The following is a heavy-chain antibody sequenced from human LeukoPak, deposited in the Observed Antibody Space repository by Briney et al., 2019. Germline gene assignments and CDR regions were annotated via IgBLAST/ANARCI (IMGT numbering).Heavy chain of an antibody. CDR1: GFTFSRYW. CDR3: AREYRLGGSYYSY. D-gene: IGHD1-26*01. Sequence: PGGSLRLSCGASGFTFSRYWMSWVRQAPGKGLEWVANIKQDGSEKYYVDSVKGRFTISRDNAKNSLYLQMNSLRAEDTAVYYCAREYRLGGSYYSYWGQGTLVTVSS. J-gene: IGHJ4*02. V-gene: IGHV3-7*01. CDR2: IKQDGSEK.